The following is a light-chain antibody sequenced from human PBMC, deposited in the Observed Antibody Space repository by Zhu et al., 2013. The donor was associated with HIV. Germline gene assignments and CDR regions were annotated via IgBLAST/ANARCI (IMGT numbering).Light chain of an antibody. CDR1: QSISSW. Sequence: DIQMTQSPSTLSASVGGRVTITCRASQSISSWLAWYQQKPGKAPKLLIYKASSLESGVPSRFSGSGSGTEFTLTISSLQPDDFATYYCQQYNSYSGGTFGQGTKVEIK. CDR3: QQYNSYSGGT. CDR2: KAS. J-gene: IGKJ1*01. V-gene: IGKV1-5*03.